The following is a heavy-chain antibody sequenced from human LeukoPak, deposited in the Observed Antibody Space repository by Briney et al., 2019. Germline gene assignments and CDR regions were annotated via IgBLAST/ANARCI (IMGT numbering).Heavy chain of an antibody. D-gene: IGHD3-16*01. V-gene: IGHV3-11*04. Sequence: GGSLRLSCAASGFTFSDYYMSWIRQAPGKGLERVSYIRCSGSNIYYADSVKGRFTISSDNAKNTLYLQMNSLRAEDTAVYYCARAKGGIFLYYWGRGTLLTVPS. CDR1: GFTFSDYY. CDR3: ARAKGGIFLYY. J-gene: IGHJ4*02. CDR2: IRCSGSNI.